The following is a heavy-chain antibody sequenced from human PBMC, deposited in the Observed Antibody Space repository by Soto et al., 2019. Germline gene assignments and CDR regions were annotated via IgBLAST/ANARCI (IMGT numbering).Heavy chain of an antibody. V-gene: IGHV5-10-1*01. D-gene: IGHD2-8*01. CDR1: GFSFTSYW. Sequence: PGESLKISCQGSGFSFTSYWITWVRQVPGKGLEWMGRTDPGGSSTIYSPSFQGHVTISNDKSFTAAYLQWDSLKASDTATYYCARLGKIVPNAIDIFSMDVWGPGTTVTVSS. CDR3: ARLGKIVPNAIDIFSMDV. CDR2: TDPGGSST. J-gene: IGHJ6*02.